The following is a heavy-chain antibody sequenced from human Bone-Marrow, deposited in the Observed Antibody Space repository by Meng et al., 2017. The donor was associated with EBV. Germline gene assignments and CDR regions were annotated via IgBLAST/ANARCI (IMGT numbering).Heavy chain of an antibody. CDR2: FLPTLGAP. V-gene: IGHV1-69*01. J-gene: IGHJ4*02. CDR1: GGPFRNYA. CDR3: ASESGRGYTPDY. D-gene: IGHD3-10*01. Sequence: QVPLVPAAAEVKKPGSSVKVSCKTSGGPFRNYAVSWVRQAPGQGLEWLGGFLPTLGAPNYAQKFHGRVTITADESTSTHYMDLSSLRSDDTAVYYCASESGRGYTPDYWGQGTLVTVSS.